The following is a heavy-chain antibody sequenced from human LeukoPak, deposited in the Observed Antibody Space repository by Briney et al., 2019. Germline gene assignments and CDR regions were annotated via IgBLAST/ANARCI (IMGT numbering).Heavy chain of an antibody. Sequence: PGESLKISCKGSGYSFTSYWISWVRQMPGKGLEWMGRIDPSDSYTRYSPSFQGHVTISADKSISTAYLQWSSLKASDTAMYYCARHDSGGYSSADYWGQGTLVTVSS. CDR2: IDPSDSYT. J-gene: IGHJ4*02. CDR3: ARHDSGGYSSADY. V-gene: IGHV5-10-1*01. D-gene: IGHD1-26*01. CDR1: GYSFTSYW.